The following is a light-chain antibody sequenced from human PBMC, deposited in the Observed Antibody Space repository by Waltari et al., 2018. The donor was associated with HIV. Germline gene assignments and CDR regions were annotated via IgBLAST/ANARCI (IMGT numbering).Light chain of an antibody. J-gene: IGLJ3*02. CDR3: QAWDNSIGL. CDR2: EDS. V-gene: IGLV3-1*01. Sequence: SYELTQSPSVSVSPGQPASIPCSGHTLVDNSVSWYQQRPGQPPKLVLYEDSKRPSGIPERFSGSNSWNTATLTISGTQPMDEADYYCQAWDNSIGLFGGGTKLTVL. CDR1: TLVDNS.